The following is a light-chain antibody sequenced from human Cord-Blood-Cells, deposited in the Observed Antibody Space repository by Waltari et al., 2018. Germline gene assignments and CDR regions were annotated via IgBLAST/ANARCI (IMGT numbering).Light chain of an antibody. CDR3: QTWGTGIRGV. Sequence: QLVLTQSPSASASLGASVKLTCTLSSGHSSYAIAWHQQQPEKGPRYLMKLNSDGSHSKGDGIPDRFSGSSSGAERYLPIAILQSEDEADYYCQTWGTGIRGVCGGGTKLTVL. J-gene: IGLJ3*02. CDR2: LNSDGSH. V-gene: IGLV4-69*01. CDR1: SGHSSYA.